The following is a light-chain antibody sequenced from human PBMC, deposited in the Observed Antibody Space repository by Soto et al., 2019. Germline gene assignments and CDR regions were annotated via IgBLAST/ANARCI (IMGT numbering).Light chain of an antibody. CDR2: DAS. CDR1: QSVSSY. CDR3: QVRTNWSIA. Sequence: EVVLTQSPATLSLSPGERATLSCRASQSVSSYLAWYQQKPGQAPRLLIYDASNRATGIPARFSGTGSGTDFTLTINNLGPEDFAVYYCQVRTNWSIAFGRGTRLEIK. V-gene: IGKV3-11*01. J-gene: IGKJ5*01.